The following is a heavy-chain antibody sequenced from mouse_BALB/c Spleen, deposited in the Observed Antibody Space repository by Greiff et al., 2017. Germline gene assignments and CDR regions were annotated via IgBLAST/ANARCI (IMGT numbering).Heavy chain of an antibody. CDR1: GYSFTGYF. V-gene: IGHV1-20*02. J-gene: IGHJ2*01. CDR3: ARDYYGSSFDY. Sequence: VQLQQSGPELVKPGASVKISCKASGYSFTGYFMNWVMQSHGQSLEWIGRINPYNGDTFSNQKFKGKATLTVDKSSSTAHMELRSLASEDSAVYYCARDYYGSSFDYWGQGTTLTVSS. D-gene: IGHD1-1*01. CDR2: INPYNGDT.